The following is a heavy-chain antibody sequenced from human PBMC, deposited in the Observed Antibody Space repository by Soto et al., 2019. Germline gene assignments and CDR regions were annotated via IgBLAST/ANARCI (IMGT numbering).Heavy chain of an antibody. V-gene: IGHV4-30-4*02. CDR3: TRGGDPYKTGH. Sequence: SDTLSLTCTVSGGSISSGDYYWSWIRQPPGKGLEWIGYIYYSGSTYYNPSLKSRVTISVDTSKNQFSLKLTSVNTADTAIYYCTRGGDPYKTGHWGQGTLVTVSS. J-gene: IGHJ4*02. CDR1: GGSISSGDYY. D-gene: IGHD2-21*01. CDR2: IYYSGST.